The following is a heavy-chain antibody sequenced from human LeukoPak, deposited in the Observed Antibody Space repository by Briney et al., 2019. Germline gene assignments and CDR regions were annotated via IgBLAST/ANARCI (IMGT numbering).Heavy chain of an antibody. CDR2: INHSGST. CDR1: GGSFSAYY. V-gene: IGHV4-34*01. CDR3: AKDSPYLPLLWFGQQYYYYYMDV. D-gene: IGHD3-10*01. J-gene: IGHJ6*03. Sequence: SETLSLTCAVYGGSFSAYYWSWIRQPPGKGLEWIGEINHSGSTNYNPSLKSRVTISADTSKNQFSLKLSYVTAADTAVYYCAKDSPYLPLLWFGQQYYYYYMDVWGKGTTVTISS.